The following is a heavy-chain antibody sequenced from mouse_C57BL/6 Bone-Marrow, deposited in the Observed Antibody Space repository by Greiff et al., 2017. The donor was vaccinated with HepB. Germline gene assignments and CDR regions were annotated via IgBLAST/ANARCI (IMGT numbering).Heavy chain of an antibody. V-gene: IGHV5-6*01. CDR1: GFTFSSYG. D-gene: IGHD2-4*01. J-gene: IGHJ4*01. CDR3: ARASDYDDGYAMDY. Sequence: EVKVVESGGDLVKPGGSLKLSCAASGFTFSSYGMSWVRQTPDKRLEWVATISSGGSYTYYPDSVKGRFTISRDNAKNTLYLQMSSLKSEDTAMYYCARASDYDDGYAMDYWGQGTSVTVSS. CDR2: ISSGGSYT.